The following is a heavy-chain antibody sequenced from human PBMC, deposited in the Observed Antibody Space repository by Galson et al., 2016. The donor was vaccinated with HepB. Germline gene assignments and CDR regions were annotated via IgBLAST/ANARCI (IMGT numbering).Heavy chain of an antibody. CDR1: GFTFNTYA. CDR3: AKGVMGNEFGLVPYYFDF. CDR2: LSSTGGST. J-gene: IGHJ4*02. V-gene: IGHV3-23*01. Sequence: SLRLSCAASGFTFNTYAMSWVRQAPGKGLEWVSTLSSTGGSTYYADSVKGRFTISRDNSKNTLYLQMNSLRAEDTAVYYCAKGVMGNEFGLVPYYFDFWGQGTLVTVSS. D-gene: IGHD3/OR15-3a*01.